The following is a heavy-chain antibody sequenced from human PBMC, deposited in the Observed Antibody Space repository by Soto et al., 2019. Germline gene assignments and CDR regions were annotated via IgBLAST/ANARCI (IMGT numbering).Heavy chain of an antibody. CDR1: GFTFSSYA. CDR2: IWNDGTNK. D-gene: IGHD6-13*01. CDR3: ARHLFSTWNRRTLMGMDV. Sequence: QEQLEESGGGVVQPGRSLGLSCAASGFTFSSYAMHWVRQAPGKGLEWVVVIWNDGTNKYYADTVKGRFTISRDNFRNTLYLQMSSLRDEDTAVYYCARHLFSTWNRRTLMGMDVWGQGTTVTVSS. J-gene: IGHJ6*02. V-gene: IGHV3-33*01.